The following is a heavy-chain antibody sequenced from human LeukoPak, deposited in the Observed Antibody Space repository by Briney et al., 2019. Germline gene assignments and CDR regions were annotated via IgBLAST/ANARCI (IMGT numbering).Heavy chain of an antibody. CDR1: GFTFSSYS. V-gene: IGHV3-9*01. CDR3: AKDRSYDILTGYSWRFDP. CDR2: ISWNSGSI. D-gene: IGHD3-9*01. Sequence: GGSLRLSCAASGFTFSSYSMNWARQAPGKGLEWVSGISWNSGSIGYADSVKGRFTISRDNAKNSLYLQMNSLRAEDTALYYCAKDRSYDILTGYSWRFDPWGQGTLVTVSS. J-gene: IGHJ5*02.